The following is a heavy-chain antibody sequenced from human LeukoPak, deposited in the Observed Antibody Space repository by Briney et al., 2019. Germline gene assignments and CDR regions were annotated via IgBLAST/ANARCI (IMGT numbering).Heavy chain of an antibody. V-gene: IGHV3-48*03. D-gene: IGHD5-12*01. CDR2: ISSSGSTI. CDR3: ARDERIYSGYDPGAFDI. CDR1: GFTFSSYE. J-gene: IGHJ3*02. Sequence: PGGSLRLSCAASGFTFSSYEMNWVRQAPGKGLEWVSYISSSGSTIYYADSVKGRFTISRDIAENSLYLQMNSLRVEDTAVYYCARDERIYSGYDPGAFDIWGQGTMVTVSS.